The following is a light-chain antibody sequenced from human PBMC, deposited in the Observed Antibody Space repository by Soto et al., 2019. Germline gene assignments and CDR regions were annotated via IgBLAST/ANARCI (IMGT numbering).Light chain of an antibody. J-gene: IGKJ4*01. Sequence: IVLTQSPATLSLSPGERATLSCRASQSFSSSLAWYQQKPGQAPRLLIYDASNRATGIPARFSGSGSGTDFTLTISSLEPEDFAVYYCQQRSNWPLAFGGGTKVDIK. CDR1: QSFSSS. CDR2: DAS. CDR3: QQRSNWPLA. V-gene: IGKV3-11*01.